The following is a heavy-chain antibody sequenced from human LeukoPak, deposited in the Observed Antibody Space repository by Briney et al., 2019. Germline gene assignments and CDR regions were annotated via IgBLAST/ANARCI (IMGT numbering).Heavy chain of an antibody. J-gene: IGHJ6*02. V-gene: IGHV3-23*01. Sequence: GGSLRLSCAASGFTFSSHAMSWVGQAPGKGLEGASAISGSGGSTYYADSVKGRFTISRDNSKNTLYLQMNSLRAEDTAVYYCAKGYSYYYYGVDVWGQGTTVTVSS. CDR1: GFTFSSHA. CDR3: AKGYSYYYYGVDV. D-gene: IGHD5-18*01. CDR2: ISGSGGST.